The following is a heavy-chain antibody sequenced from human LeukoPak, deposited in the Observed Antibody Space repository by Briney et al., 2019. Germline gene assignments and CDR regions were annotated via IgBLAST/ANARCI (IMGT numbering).Heavy chain of an antibody. D-gene: IGHD3-9*01. CDR1: GGSISSSSYY. CDR2: IYYSGST. CDR3: ARAGNGILTGYFQNWYFDL. Sequence: SETLSLTCTVSGGSISSSSYYWGWIRQPPGKGLEWIGYIYYSGSTYYNPSLKSRVTISVGTSKNQFSLKLSSVTAADTAVYYCARAGNGILTGYFQNWYFDLWGRGTLVTVSS. J-gene: IGHJ2*01. V-gene: IGHV4-30-4*08.